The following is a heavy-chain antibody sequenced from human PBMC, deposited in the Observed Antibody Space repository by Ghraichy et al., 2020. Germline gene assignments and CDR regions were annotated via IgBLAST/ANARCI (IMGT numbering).Heavy chain of an antibody. J-gene: IGHJ4*01. CDR2: IYYSGST. D-gene: IGHD2-15*01. CDR3: ARRYCSGGNCYGIFDY. V-gene: IGHV4-39*07. Sequence: LEWIGSIYYSGSTYYNPSLKRRVTISVDTSKNQFSLQLSSVTAADTAVYYCARRYCSGGNCYGIFDYWG.